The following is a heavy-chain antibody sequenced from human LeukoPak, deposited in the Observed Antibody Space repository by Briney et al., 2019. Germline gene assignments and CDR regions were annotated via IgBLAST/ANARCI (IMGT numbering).Heavy chain of an antibody. CDR3: ARLIAVAGNDAFDI. CDR2: IDSGRGSST. CDR1: GFTFRSYE. J-gene: IGHJ3*02. V-gene: IGHV3-48*03. D-gene: IGHD6-19*01. Sequence: GGSLRLSCAASGFTFRSYEMNWVRQAPGKGLEWVSYIDSGRGSSTNYADSVKGRFTISRDNAKNSLYLQMNSLRAEDTAVYYCARLIAVAGNDAFDIWGQGTMVTVSS.